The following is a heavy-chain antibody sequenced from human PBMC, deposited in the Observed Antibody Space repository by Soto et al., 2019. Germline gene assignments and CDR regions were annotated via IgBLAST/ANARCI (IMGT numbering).Heavy chain of an antibody. Sequence: EVQLVESGGGLVQPGGSLRLSCAASGFTFSSYWMHWVRQAPGKGLVWVSRINSDGSSTSYADSVKGRFTISRDNAKNTLYLQMNSLSAEDTAVYYCARDILRGCSGGSCAFDPWGQGTLVTVSS. J-gene: IGHJ5*02. CDR3: ARDILRGCSGGSCAFDP. CDR1: GFTFSSYW. CDR2: INSDGSST. D-gene: IGHD2-15*01. V-gene: IGHV3-74*01.